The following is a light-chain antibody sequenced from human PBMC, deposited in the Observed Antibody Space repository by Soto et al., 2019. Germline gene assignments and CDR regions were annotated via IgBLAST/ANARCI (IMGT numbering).Light chain of an antibody. Sequence: EIVLIQSPATLSLSPGERATLSCRASQSVGSYLAWYQHKPGQAPRLLISAASNRATGIPARFSGSGSETDFTLTISSLEPEDFAVYYCQQYGSSGTFGQGTKVDIK. J-gene: IGKJ1*01. CDR2: AAS. V-gene: IGKV3-11*01. CDR3: QQYGSSGT. CDR1: QSVGSY.